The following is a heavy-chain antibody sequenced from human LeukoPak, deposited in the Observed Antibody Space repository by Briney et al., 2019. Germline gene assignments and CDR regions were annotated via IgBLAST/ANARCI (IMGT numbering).Heavy chain of an antibody. CDR1: RGTFSSYA. Sequence: ASVKVTCKASRGTFSSYAISWVRQAPGQGLEWMGGIIPMFATANYAQKFQGRVTITADESTSTAYMELSSLRSEDTAVYYCAREGCSGGSCPYGSGYDYWGQGTLVTVSS. V-gene: IGHV1-69*13. J-gene: IGHJ4*02. CDR3: AREGCSGGSCPYGSGYDY. CDR2: IIPMFATA. D-gene: IGHD2-15*01.